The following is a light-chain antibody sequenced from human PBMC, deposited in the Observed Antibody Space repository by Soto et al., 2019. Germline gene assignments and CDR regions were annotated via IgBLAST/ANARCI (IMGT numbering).Light chain of an antibody. Sequence: QSVLTQPASVSGSPGQSITISCTGTSSDVGGYNYVSWYQQHPGEAPKLLIYDVSNRPSGVSNRFSGSKSGNTASLTISGLQAEDEADYYCSSYRSSSTVYVFGTGTMVTVL. CDR1: SSDVGGYNY. CDR3: SSYRSSSTVYV. J-gene: IGLJ1*01. CDR2: DVS. V-gene: IGLV2-14*01.